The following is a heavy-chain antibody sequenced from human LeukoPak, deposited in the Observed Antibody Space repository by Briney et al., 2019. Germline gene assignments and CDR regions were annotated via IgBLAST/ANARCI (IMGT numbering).Heavy chain of an antibody. CDR1: GFTFSSYD. V-gene: IGHV3-23*01. Sequence: PGGSLRPSCAASGFTFSSYDMSWVRQAPGKGLEWVSAISGSGGSTYYADSVKGRFTISRDNSKNTLYLQMNSLRAEDTAVYYCCRGTILGVVPDWFDPWGQGTLVTVSS. CDR3: CRGTILGVVPDWFDP. CDR2: ISGSGGST. J-gene: IGHJ5*02. D-gene: IGHD3-3*01.